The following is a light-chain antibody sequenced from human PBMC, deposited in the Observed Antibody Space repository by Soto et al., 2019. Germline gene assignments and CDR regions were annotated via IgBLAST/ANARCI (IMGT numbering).Light chain of an antibody. CDR3: QQSFSTPQT. J-gene: IGKJ4*01. CDR2: VAS. CDR1: QSINIY. Sequence: DIQMTQSPSSLSASVGDSVTITCRASQSINIYLSWYQQKPGKAPKLLINVASTLQGGVPSRFSGSGSGTEFTLASSSLQPEDSATYYCQQSFSTPQTFGGGTRVEIK. V-gene: IGKV1-39*01.